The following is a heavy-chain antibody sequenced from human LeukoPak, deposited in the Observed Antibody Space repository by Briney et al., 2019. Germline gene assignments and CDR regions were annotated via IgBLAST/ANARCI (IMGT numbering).Heavy chain of an antibody. J-gene: IGHJ4*02. V-gene: IGHV3-30*04. CDR2: ISYDGSNK. CDR3: ARAMRGYSGYAPDY. D-gene: IGHD5-12*01. Sequence: LPGGSLRLSCAASGFTFSSYAMHWVRQAPGKGLEWVAVISYDGSNKYYADSVKGRFTISRDNSKNTLYLQMNSLRAEDTAVYYCARAMRGYSGYAPDYWGQGTLVTVSS. CDR1: GFTFSSYA.